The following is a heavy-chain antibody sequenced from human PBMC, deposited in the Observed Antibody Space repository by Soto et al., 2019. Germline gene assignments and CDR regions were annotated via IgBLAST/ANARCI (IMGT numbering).Heavy chain of an antibody. J-gene: IGHJ4*02. Sequence: GGSRRLSCAASVFPFSDYYMSWIRTTPGKGLEWIGYSSNSGSFTRYADSVKGRFSISRDNAKNSLYLQINSLRGEDTAIYYCVRSGDNYNLLDFWGQGTPVPVS. D-gene: IGHD1-1*01. CDR3: VRSGDNYNLLDF. CDR1: VFPFSDYY. V-gene: IGHV3-11*06. CDR2: SSNSGSFT.